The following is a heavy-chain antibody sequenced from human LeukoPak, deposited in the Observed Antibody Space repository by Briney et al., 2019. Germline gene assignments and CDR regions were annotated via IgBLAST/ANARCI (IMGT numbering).Heavy chain of an antibody. CDR1: GYTFTGYY. Sequence: ASVKVSCKASGYTFTGYYMHWVRQAPGQGLEWMGWINPNSGGTNYAQKFQGRVTMTRDTSISTAYMELSRLRSDDTAVYYCARQYSSSSKGNFDYWGQGTLVTVSS. CDR2: INPNSGGT. D-gene: IGHD6-6*01. J-gene: IGHJ4*02. V-gene: IGHV1-2*02. CDR3: ARQYSSSSKGNFDY.